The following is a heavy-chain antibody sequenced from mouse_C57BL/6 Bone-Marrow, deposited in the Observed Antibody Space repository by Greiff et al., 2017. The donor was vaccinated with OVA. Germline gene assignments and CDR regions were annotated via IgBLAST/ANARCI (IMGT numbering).Heavy chain of an antibody. CDR2: ISNGGGST. V-gene: IGHV5-12*01. Sequence: EVKLMESGGGLVQPGGSLKLSCAASGFTFSDYYMYWVRQTPEKRLEWVAYISNGGGSTYYPDTVKGRFTISRDNAKNTLYLQMSRLKSEDTAMYYCARPPRGYYGNYDWFAYWGQGTLVTVSA. D-gene: IGHD2-1*01. CDR3: ARPPRGYYGNYDWFAY. J-gene: IGHJ3*01. CDR1: GFTFSDYY.